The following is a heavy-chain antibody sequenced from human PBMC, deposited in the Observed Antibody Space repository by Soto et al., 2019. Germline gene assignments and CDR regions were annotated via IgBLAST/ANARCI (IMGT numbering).Heavy chain of an antibody. CDR3: AKATRGQCIGAHCYAFDF. Sequence: EVQLLESGGGLVQPGGSLRLSCAASGFTFTNYAMNWVRHSPGKGLEWVASVIGTGIDTYHAASEKGRFTISRDNSRNTMYLEMNRLRAEDTAMYHCAKATRGQCIGAHCYAFDFWGQGILVTVS. V-gene: IGHV3-23*01. J-gene: IGHJ4*02. D-gene: IGHD2-15*01. CDR2: VIGTGIDT. CDR1: GFTFTNYA.